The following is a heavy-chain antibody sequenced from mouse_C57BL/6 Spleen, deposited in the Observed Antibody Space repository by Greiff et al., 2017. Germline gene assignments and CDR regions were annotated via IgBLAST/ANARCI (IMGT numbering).Heavy chain of an antibody. D-gene: IGHD2-1*01. V-gene: IGHV5-17*01. CDR1: GFTFSDYG. Sequence: EVMLVESGGGLVKPGGSLKLSCAASGFTFSDYGMHWVRQAPEKGLEWVAYISSGSSTIYYADTVKGRFTISRDNAKNTLFLQMTSLRSEDTAMYYCAGGNYEGSWFAYWGQGTLVTVSA. J-gene: IGHJ3*01. CDR3: AGGNYEGSWFAY. CDR2: ISSGSSTI.